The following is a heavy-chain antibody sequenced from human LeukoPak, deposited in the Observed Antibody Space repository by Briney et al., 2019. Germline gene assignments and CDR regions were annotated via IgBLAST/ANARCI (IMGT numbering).Heavy chain of an antibody. J-gene: IGHJ4*02. V-gene: IGHV3-23*01. Sequence: GGSLRLSCAASGFTFSSYAMSWVRQAPGKGLEWVSGISGNGGSTFYSDSVKGRFTISRDNSKNALYLRMNSLRAEDTAVYYCAKDRLTAAANNYWGQGTLVTVSS. CDR3: AKDRLTAAANNY. CDR1: GFTFSSYA. CDR2: ISGNGGST. D-gene: IGHD6-13*01.